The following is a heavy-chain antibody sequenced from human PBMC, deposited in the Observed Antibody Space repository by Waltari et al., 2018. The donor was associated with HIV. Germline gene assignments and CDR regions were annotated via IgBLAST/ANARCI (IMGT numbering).Heavy chain of an antibody. V-gene: IGHV1-69*02. CDR3: ARGEMATVYFDY. Sequence: QVQLVQSGAEVKKPGSSVKVSCKASGGTFSSYTIRWVRQAPGQGLEWMGKIIPILGIANYAQKFQGRVTITADKSTSTAYMELSSLRSEDTAVYYCARGEMATVYFDYWGQGTLVTVSS. CDR2: IIPILGIA. D-gene: IGHD5-12*01. CDR1: GGTFSSYT. J-gene: IGHJ4*02.